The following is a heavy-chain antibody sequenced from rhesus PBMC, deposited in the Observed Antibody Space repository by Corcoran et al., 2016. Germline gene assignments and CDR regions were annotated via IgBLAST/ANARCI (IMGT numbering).Heavy chain of an antibody. V-gene: IGHV4-173*01. J-gene: IGHJ4*01. CDR2: SSGSGGST. Sequence: LQLQESGPGLVQPSETLSLSCAVSVGSISSNYWSWLRPTPGKGLEWMGRSSGSGGSTDYNPYLKSRVTISTDTSKNQCSLKLSAVTAADTAVYYCSREMSGVVDGWGQGVRVTVSS. CDR1: VGSISSNY. D-gene: IGHD3-34*01. CDR3: SREMSGVVDG.